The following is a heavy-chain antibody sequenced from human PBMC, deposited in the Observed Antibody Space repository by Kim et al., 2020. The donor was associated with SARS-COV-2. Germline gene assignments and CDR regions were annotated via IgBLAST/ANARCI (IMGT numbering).Heavy chain of an antibody. CDR2: GST. J-gene: IGHJ4*02. D-gene: IGHD6-13*01. CDR3: ARGGSSLTN. V-gene: IGHV4-59*09. Sequence: GSTNSRPSHESRVNLPVDTSKNQFSLKLCSVTAADTAVYYCARGGSSLTNWGQGTLVTVSS.